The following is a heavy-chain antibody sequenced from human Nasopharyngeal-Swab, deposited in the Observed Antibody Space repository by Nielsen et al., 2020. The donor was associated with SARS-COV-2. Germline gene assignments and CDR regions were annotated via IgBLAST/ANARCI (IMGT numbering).Heavy chain of an antibody. CDR2: IFYSGSP. D-gene: IGHD1-26*01. CDR3: AKVTSGSPTPHYHYYGMDV. J-gene: IGHJ6*02. V-gene: IGHV4-59*08. Sequence: SDTLSLTCTVSGGSISAFHWSWIPQPPGQGLAWIGYIFYSGSPTYNPSPKSRVTMPVDPSKSQFSLKLRSVTAADTAVYYCAKVTSGSPTPHYHYYGMDVWGQGATVTVSS. CDR1: GGSISAFH.